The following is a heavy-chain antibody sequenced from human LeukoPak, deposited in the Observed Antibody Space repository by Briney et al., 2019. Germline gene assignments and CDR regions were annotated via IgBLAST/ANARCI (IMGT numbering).Heavy chain of an antibody. CDR1: GFTFSSYE. V-gene: IGHV3-48*03. D-gene: IGHD6-19*01. CDR2: ISSSGSTI. CDR3: ARGTPGSGWYWRLAQDFDY. Sequence: PGGSLRLSCAASGFTFSSYEMNWVRQAPGKGLEWVSYISSSGSTIYYADSVKGRFTISRDNAKNSLYLQMNSLRAEDTAVYYCARGTPGSGWYWRLAQDFDYWGQGTMVTVSS. J-gene: IGHJ4*02.